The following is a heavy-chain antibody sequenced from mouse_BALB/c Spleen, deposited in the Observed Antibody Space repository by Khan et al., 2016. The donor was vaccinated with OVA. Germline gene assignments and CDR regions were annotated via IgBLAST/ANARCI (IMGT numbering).Heavy chain of an antibody. J-gene: IGHJ1*01. CDR3: TSDGNYAHWYFDV. CDR1: GFSFSSYT. D-gene: IGHD2-1*01. Sequence: EVELVESGGGLVNPGGSLKLSCAASGFSFSSYTMSWVRQTPEKRLEWVATISSGSTYTYYPDSVKGRFTISRDNAKNTLYLQMSSLKSEDTAMXYSTSDGNYAHWYFDVWGAGTTVTVSS. V-gene: IGHV5-6-4*01. CDR2: ISSGSTYT.